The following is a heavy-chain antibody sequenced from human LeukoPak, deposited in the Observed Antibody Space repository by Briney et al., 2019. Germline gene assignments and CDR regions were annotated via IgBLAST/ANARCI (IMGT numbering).Heavy chain of an antibody. V-gene: IGHV3-7*01. D-gene: IGHD3-22*01. CDR1: GFTSSTYW. J-gene: IGHJ2*01. CDR3: ARDRDSRWDFDL. Sequence: PGGSLRLSCAASGFTSSTYWMSWVRQAPGKGLEWVASIKQDESETYYVDSVKGRFTLSRDNAKNSLYLQMNSLRADDTAVYYCARDRDSRWDFDLWGRGTLVTVSS. CDR2: IKQDESET.